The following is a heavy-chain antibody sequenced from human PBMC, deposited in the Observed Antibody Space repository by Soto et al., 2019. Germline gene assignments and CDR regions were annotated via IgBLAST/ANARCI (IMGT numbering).Heavy chain of an antibody. D-gene: IGHD3-9*01. V-gene: IGHV3-30*18. CDR1: GFKFSNYI. CDR3: AKGREYDVLAGYPLPYDSGMDV. CDR2: IPSDGSHK. Sequence: PGGSLRLSCAASGFKFSNYIFHWVRQAPGKGLDWVGLIPSDGSHKSYGDSVKGRFNISRDNSKNTLYLQMNSLRPEDTAVYYCAKGREYDVLAGYPLPYDSGMDVWGQGTAVTVSS. J-gene: IGHJ6*02.